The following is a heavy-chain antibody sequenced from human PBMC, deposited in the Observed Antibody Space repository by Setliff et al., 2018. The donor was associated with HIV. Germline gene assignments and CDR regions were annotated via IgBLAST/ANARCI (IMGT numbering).Heavy chain of an antibody. CDR3: ARRYYDSSGYYYPFDY. CDR2: LYYTGRA. CDR1: GGSINTY. Sequence: SETLSLTCTVSGGSINTYWSWIRQPPGKGLEWLGCLYYTGRANYNPSLKSRLTVSVDTSKNQFSLKLSSVTAADTAVYYCARRYYDSSGYYYPFDYWGQGTLVTVSS. J-gene: IGHJ4*02. D-gene: IGHD3-22*01. V-gene: IGHV4-59*01.